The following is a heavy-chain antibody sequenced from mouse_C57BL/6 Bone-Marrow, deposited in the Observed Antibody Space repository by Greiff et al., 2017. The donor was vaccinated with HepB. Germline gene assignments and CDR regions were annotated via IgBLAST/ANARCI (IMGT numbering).Heavy chain of an antibody. CDR3: TKLLQRKGDY. CDR1: GYTFTSYW. Sequence: EVQLQQSGTVLARPRASVKMSCKTSGYTFTSYWMHWVKQRPGQGLEWIGAIYPGNSDTSYNQKFKGKAKLTAVTSASTAYMELSSLTNEDSAVYYCTKLLQRKGDYWGQGTTLTVSS. D-gene: IGHD1-1*01. CDR2: IYPGNSDT. V-gene: IGHV1-5*01. J-gene: IGHJ2*01.